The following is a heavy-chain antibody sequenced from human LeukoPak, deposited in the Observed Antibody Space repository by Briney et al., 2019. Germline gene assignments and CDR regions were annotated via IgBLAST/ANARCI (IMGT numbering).Heavy chain of an antibody. V-gene: IGHV3-21*01. CDR1: GFTFSSYS. J-gene: IGHJ4*02. Sequence: GGSLRLSCAASGFTFSSYSMNWVRQAPGKGLEWVSSISSSSSYIYYADSVKRRFTISRDNAKNSLCLQMNSLRAEDTAVYYCARSSEQQLVTWFDYWGQGTLVTVSS. CDR2: ISSSSSYI. D-gene: IGHD6-13*01. CDR3: ARSSEQQLVTWFDY.